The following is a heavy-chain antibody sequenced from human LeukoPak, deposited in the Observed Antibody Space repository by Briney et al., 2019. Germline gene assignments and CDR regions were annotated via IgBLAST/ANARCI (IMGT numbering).Heavy chain of an antibody. CDR3: ARGLGSYDSSELTWPMISF. V-gene: IGHV1-8*01. CDR2: MNPNSGDT. Sequence: ASVKVSCKASGYTFTSYEINWVRQATGPGLEWMGWMNPNSGDTAYAQKFQGRITMTRTTSINTAYMELSSLRSEDTAVYYCARGLGSYDSSELTWPMISFWGQGTVVTVSS. CDR1: GYTFTSYE. D-gene: IGHD3-22*01. J-gene: IGHJ4*02.